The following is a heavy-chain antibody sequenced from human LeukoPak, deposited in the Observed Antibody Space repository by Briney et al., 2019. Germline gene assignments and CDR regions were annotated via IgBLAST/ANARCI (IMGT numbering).Heavy chain of an antibody. J-gene: IGHJ5*02. D-gene: IGHD3-10*01. V-gene: IGHV5-51*01. CDR1: GYSFTSYW. CDR2: IYPGDSDT. Sequence: GESLKISCKGPGYSFTSYWIGWVRQMPGKGLEWMGIIYPGDSDTRYSPSFQGQVTISADKSISTAYLQWSSLKASDTAMYYCARLPVRGVITYNWFDPWGQGTLVTVSS. CDR3: ARLPVRGVITYNWFDP.